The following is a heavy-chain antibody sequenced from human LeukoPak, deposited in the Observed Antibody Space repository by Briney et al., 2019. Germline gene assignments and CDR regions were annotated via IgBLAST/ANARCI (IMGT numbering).Heavy chain of an antibody. J-gene: IGHJ4*02. V-gene: IGHV3-23*01. Sequence: PGGSLRLSCAASGFTFSSYGMSWVRQAPGKGLEWVSAISGSGGTTYYADSVKGRFTISRDNAKNSLYLQMNSLRAEDTAVYYCAREIGWTGPSTYFDYWGQGTLVTVSS. CDR2: ISGSGGTT. CDR1: GFTFSSYG. CDR3: AREIGWTGPSTYFDY. D-gene: IGHD3/OR15-3a*01.